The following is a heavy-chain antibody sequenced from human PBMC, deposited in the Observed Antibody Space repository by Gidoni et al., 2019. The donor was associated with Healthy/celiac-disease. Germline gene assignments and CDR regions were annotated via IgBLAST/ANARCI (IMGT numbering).Heavy chain of an antibody. CDR2: IYYSGST. CDR1: GGSISSYY. D-gene: IGHD6-13*01. V-gene: IGHV4-59*08. J-gene: IGHJ5*02. CDR3: ARHSSSWSWFDP. Sequence: QVQLQESGPGLVKPSATLSLTCTVSGGSISSYYWSWIRQPPGKGLEWIGYIYYSGSTNYNPSLKSRVTISVDTSKNQFSLKLSSVTAADTAVYYCARHSSSWSWFDPWGQGTLVTVSS.